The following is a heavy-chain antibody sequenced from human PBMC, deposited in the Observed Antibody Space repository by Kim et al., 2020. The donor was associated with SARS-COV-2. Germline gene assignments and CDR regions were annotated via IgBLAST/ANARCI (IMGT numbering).Heavy chain of an antibody. Sequence: SVKVSCKASGGTFSSYAISWVRQAPGQGLEWMGRIIPILGIANYAQKFQGRVTITADKSTSTAYMELSSLRSEDTAVYYCATLGGIFGNWFDPWGQGTLVTVSS. CDR2: IIPILGIA. CDR3: ATLGGIFGNWFDP. CDR1: GGTFSSYA. J-gene: IGHJ5*02. D-gene: IGHD3-3*01. V-gene: IGHV1-69*04.